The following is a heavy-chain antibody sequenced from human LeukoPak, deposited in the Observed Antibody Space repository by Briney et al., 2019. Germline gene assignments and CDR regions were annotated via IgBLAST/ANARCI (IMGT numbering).Heavy chain of an antibody. D-gene: IGHD3-3*01. Sequence: GGSLRLSCAASGFTFSSYWMSWVRQAPGKGLEWVANIKQDGSEKYYVDSVKGRFTISRDNAKNSLYLQMNSLRAEDTAVYYCARDTFYDFWSGYPHGMDVWGQGTTVTVSS. CDR1: GFTFSSYW. V-gene: IGHV3-7*01. J-gene: IGHJ6*02. CDR3: ARDTFYDFWSGYPHGMDV. CDR2: IKQDGSEK.